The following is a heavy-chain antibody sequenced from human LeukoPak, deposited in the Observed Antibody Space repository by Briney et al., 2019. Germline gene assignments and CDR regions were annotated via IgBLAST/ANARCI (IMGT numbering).Heavy chain of an antibody. CDR3: AVIFRCLQYDN. V-gene: IGHV3-21*01. CDR2: ISSSSRNI. Sequence: PGGSLRLSCAASGFTFSSYWMSWVRQAPGKGLEWVSSISSSSRNIYYADSVKGRFTISRDNAKNSLYLQMNSLRAEDTAVYYCAVIFRCLQYDNWGQGTLVTVSS. D-gene: IGHD3-9*01. CDR1: GFTFSSYW. J-gene: IGHJ4*02.